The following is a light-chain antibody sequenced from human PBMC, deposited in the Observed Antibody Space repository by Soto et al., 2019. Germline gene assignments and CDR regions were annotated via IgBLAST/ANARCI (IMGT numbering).Light chain of an antibody. CDR3: QQYGSSPQT. CDR2: GAS. CDR1: QSVSSSY. V-gene: IGKV3-20*01. J-gene: IGKJ1*01. Sequence: EVVLSKSPGTLSLSPGERATLSCRASQSVSSSYLAWYQQKPGQAPRLLIYGASSRATGIPDRFSGSGSGTDFTLTISRLEPEDFAVYYCQQYGSSPQTVGQGTKVDIK.